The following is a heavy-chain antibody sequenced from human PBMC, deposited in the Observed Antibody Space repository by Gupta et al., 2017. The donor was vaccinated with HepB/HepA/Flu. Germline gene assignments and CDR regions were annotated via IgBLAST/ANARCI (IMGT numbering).Heavy chain of an antibody. CDR2: INF. CDR3: VRHLSGETDSHLDS. V-gene: IGHV4-39*01. J-gene: IGHJ4*02. D-gene: IGHD3-16*01. CDR1: GGSISNSGDY. Sequence: QLQLQESGPGLVKPSETLSLTGTVSGGSISNSGDYWGWVRQPPGKGLEWIGRINFYTPSLEGRVTISLDTSKNQFFLKMHSVTAADTAIYYCVRHLSGETDSHLDSWGRGMLVTVSS.